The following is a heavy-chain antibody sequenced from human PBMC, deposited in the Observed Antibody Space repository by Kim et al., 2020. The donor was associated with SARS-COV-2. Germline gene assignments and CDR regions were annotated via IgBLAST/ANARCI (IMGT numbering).Heavy chain of an antibody. V-gene: IGHV3-73*01. J-gene: IGHJ5*02. D-gene: IGHD3-3*01. Sequence: GGSLRLSCAASGFNFGGSAMHWVRQAPGKGLQWVGRIKGKINAYATVYAASVKGRFTISRDDSKNTAYLQMNSLKTEDTAVYYCTREDDMWSGYEAWFDPWGQGTRVTVSS. CDR2: IKGKINAYAT. CDR1: GFNFGGSA. CDR3: TREDDMWSGYEAWFDP.